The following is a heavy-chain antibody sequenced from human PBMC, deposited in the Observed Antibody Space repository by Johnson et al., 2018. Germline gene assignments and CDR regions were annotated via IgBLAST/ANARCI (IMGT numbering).Heavy chain of an antibody. V-gene: IGHV3-9*01. CDR1: GFTFDDYA. CDR3: ARVRPPTRDFQH. J-gene: IGHJ1*01. D-gene: IGHD5-12*01. Sequence: VQLVQSGGGVVQPGRSLRLSCAASGFTFDDYAMHWVRQAPGKGLEWVSGISWNSGSIGYADSVKGRFTISRDNAKNSLYLQMNSLRDEDTAVYYCARVRPPTRDFQHWGQGTLVTVSS. CDR2: ISWNSGSI.